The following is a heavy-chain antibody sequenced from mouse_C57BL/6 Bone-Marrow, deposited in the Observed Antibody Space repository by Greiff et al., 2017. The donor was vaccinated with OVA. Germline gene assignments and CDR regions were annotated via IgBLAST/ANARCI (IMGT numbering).Heavy chain of an antibody. Sequence: VQLQQPGAELVKPGASVKLSCKASGYTFTSYWMQWVKQRPGQGLEWIGEIDPSDSYTNYNQKFKGKATLTVDTSSSTAYMQLSSLTSEDSAVYYCAIYYGSDYFDYWGQGTTLTVSS. V-gene: IGHV1-50*01. J-gene: IGHJ2*01. CDR1: GYTFTSYW. CDR3: AIYYGSDYFDY. D-gene: IGHD1-1*01. CDR2: IDPSDSYT.